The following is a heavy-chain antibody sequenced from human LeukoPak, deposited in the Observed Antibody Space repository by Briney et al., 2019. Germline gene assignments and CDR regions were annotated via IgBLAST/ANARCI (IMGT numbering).Heavy chain of an antibody. J-gene: IGHJ6*04. CDR2: IYYSGST. D-gene: IGHD2-8*02. Sequence: KTSETLSLTCTVSGVSISSYDWTWIRQPPGKGLEWIGYIYYSGSTNYNPSLKSRVTISVDTSKNQFSQKLSSVTAADTAVYYCARGVAVVLASLDFWGKGTTVTVSS. CDR3: ARGVAVVLASLDF. CDR1: GVSISSYD. V-gene: IGHV4-59*01.